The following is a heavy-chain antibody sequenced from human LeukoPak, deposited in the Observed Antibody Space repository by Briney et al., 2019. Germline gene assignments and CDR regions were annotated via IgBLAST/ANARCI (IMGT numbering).Heavy chain of an antibody. V-gene: IGHV3-53*01. D-gene: IGHD2/OR15-2a*01. CDR1: GFTVNSNY. CDR2: IYSGGWT. J-gene: IGHJ4*02. Sequence: GGSLRLSCAASGFTVNSNYISWIRLTPGKGLEWVSVIYSGGWTYYADSVKGRFTISRDNSKNTVLLQMDNLRVEDTAIYYCAKSSVSGFSYFEYWGQGTLVTVSS. CDR3: AKSSVSGFSYFEY.